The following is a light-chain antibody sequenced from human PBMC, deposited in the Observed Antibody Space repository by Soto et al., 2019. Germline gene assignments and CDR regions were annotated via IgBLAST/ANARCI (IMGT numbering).Light chain of an antibody. CDR1: SSNIGSNY. Sequence: QSVLTQPPSASGTPGQRVTISCSGSSSNIGSNYVYWYQQLPGTAPKVLIYRNNQRPSGVPDRFSGSKSGTSASLAISGLRSEDEADYYCAAWDDSLSGSYGFGKGTKVTVL. CDR3: AAWDDSLSGSYG. J-gene: IGLJ1*01. V-gene: IGLV1-47*01. CDR2: RNN.